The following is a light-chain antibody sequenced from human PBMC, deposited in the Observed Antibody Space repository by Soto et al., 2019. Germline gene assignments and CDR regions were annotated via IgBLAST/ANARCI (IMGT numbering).Light chain of an antibody. CDR3: SSYTSSSILL. J-gene: IGLJ2*01. Sequence: QSALTQPASVSGSLGQSITISCTGTSSDVGGYNYVSWYQQHPGKAPKLLIYDVSNRPSGVSNRFFGSRSGDTASLSISGLQADDEAHYFCSSYTSSSILLFGGGTKVTVL. CDR1: SSDVGGYNY. V-gene: IGLV2-14*03. CDR2: DVS.